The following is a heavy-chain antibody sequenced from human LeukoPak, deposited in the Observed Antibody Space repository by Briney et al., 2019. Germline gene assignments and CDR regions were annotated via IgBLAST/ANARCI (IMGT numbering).Heavy chain of an antibody. CDR2: IYYSGST. V-gene: IGHV4-59*01. D-gene: IGHD3-10*01. Sequence: SETLSLTCTVSGGSISSYSWSWIRQPPGKGLEWIGYIYYSGSTNYNPSLKSRVTISVDTSKNQFSLKLSSVTAADTAVYYCARFSPNYYGSGSSRYYFDYWGQGTLVTVSS. J-gene: IGHJ4*02. CDR3: ARFSPNYYGSGSSRYYFDY. CDR1: GGSISSYS.